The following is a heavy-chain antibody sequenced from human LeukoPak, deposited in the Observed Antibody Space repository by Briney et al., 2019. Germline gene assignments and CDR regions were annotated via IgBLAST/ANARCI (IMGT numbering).Heavy chain of an antibody. CDR3: ARQYYDSTGYYYFDY. CDR2: MYYSGST. V-gene: IGHV4-39*01. J-gene: IGHJ4*02. Sequence: SETLSLTCTVSGDFITGSTYYWGWLRPPPGQGLEWIVSMYYSGSTYSNPSLRSRVTMSAGTSKNQFSLNLKSVTAADTAVYYCARQYYDSTGYYYFDYWGQGTLVTVSS. CDR1: GDFITGSTYY. D-gene: IGHD3-22*01.